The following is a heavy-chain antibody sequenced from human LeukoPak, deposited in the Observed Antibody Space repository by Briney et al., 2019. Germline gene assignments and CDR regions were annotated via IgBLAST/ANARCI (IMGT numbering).Heavy chain of an antibody. Sequence: SQTLSLTCTVSGGSISSSSYYWGWIRQPPGKGLEWIGSIYYSGSTYYNPSLKSRVTISVDTSKNQFSLKLSSVTAADTAVYYCARDSYLVGATANYWGQGTLVTVSS. CDR3: ARDSYLVGATANY. V-gene: IGHV4-39*07. J-gene: IGHJ4*02. CDR2: IYYSGST. CDR1: GGSISSSSYY. D-gene: IGHD1-26*01.